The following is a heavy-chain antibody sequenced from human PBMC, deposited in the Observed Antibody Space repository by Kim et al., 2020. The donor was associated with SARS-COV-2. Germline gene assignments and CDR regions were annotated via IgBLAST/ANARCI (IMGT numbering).Heavy chain of an antibody. CDR2: INTNTGNP. Sequence: ASVKVSCKASGYTFTSYAMNWVRQAPGQGLEWMGWINTNTGNPTYAQGFTGRFVFSLDTSVSTAYLQISSLKAEDTAVYYCARDLHAAGIAAAGYYYYMDVWGKGTTVTVSS. D-gene: IGHD6-13*01. J-gene: IGHJ6*03. CDR3: ARDLHAAGIAAAGYYYYMDV. CDR1: GYTFTSYA. V-gene: IGHV7-4-1*02.